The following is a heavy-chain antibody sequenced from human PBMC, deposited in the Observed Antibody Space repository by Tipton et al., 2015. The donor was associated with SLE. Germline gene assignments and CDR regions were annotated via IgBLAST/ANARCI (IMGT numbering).Heavy chain of an antibody. CDR3: AGGYYYGSGSSLGY. V-gene: IGHV3-23*03. CDR1: GFTFSSYA. D-gene: IGHD3-10*01. J-gene: IGHJ4*02. CDR2: IYSGGST. Sequence: SLRLSCAASGFTFSSYAMSWVRQAPGKGLEWVSVIYSGGSTYYADSVKGRFTISRDNSKNTLYLQMNSLRAEDTAVYYCAGGYYYGSGSSLGYWGQGTLVTVSS.